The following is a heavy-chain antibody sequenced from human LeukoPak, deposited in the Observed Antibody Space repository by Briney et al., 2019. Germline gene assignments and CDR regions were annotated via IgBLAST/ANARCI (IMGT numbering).Heavy chain of an antibody. J-gene: IGHJ4*02. V-gene: IGHV1-69*13. CDR1: GYTFTDYY. CDR3: ARASSDDTAMATPFAY. D-gene: IGHD5-18*01. CDR2: ITPIFGTA. Sequence: SVKISCKVSGYTFTDYYMHWVQQAPGQGLEWMGGITPIFGTAKYLQKFQGRVTITADESTSTAYMELSRLRFEDAAIYYCARASSDDTAMATPFAYWGQGTLVTVSS.